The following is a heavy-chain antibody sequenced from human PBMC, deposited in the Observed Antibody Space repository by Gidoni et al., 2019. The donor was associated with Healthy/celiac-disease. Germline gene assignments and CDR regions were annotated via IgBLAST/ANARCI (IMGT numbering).Heavy chain of an antibody. V-gene: IGHV3-23*01. CDR2: ISGSGGST. CDR3: AKDFDYYDSSGYAFDI. J-gene: IGHJ3*02. Sequence: EVQLLESGGGLVQPGGSLRLYCAAYGFTFSSYAMSWVRQAPGKGLEWVSAISGSGGSTYYADSVKGRFTISRDNSKNTLYLQMNSLRAEDTAVYYCAKDFDYYDSSGYAFDIWGQGTMVTVSS. D-gene: IGHD3-22*01. CDR1: GFTFSSYA.